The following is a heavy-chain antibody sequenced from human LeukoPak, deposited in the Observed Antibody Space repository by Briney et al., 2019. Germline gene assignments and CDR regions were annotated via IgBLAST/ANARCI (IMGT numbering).Heavy chain of an antibody. V-gene: IGHV3-21*01. Sequence: GGSLRLSCAASGFTFSSYSMNWVRQAPGKGLEWVSSISSSSYIYYADSVKGRFTISRDNAKNSLYLQMNSLRAEDTAVYYCARGRVFRQYYYDSTRGNWFDPWGQGTLVTVSS. CDR1: GFTFSSYS. CDR2: ISSSSYI. CDR3: ARGRVFRQYYYDSTRGNWFDP. J-gene: IGHJ5*02. D-gene: IGHD3-22*01.